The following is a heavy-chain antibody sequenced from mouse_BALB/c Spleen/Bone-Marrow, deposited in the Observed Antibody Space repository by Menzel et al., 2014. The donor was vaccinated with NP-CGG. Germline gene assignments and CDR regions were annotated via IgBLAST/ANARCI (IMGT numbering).Heavy chain of an antibody. D-gene: IGHD2-14*01. V-gene: IGHV2-9*02. CDR1: GFSLTSYG. J-gene: IGHJ2*01. CDR2: IWAGGST. Sequence: QVQLQQSGPGLVAPSQSLSITCTVSGFSLTSYGVHWVRRPPGKGLEWLGVIWAGGSTNYNSALMSRLSISKDNSESQVFLKMNSLQTDDTAMYYCARVIRYESYFDYWGQGTTLTVSS. CDR3: ARVIRYESYFDY.